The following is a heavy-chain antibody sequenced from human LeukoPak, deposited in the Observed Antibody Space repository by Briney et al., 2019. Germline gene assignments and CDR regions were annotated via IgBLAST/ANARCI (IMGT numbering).Heavy chain of an antibody. Sequence: SETLSLTCTVSGGSISSYHWSWIRQPAGKGLEWIGRIFTSGSNYSPSLKSRVTMSVDTSKNQFSLKLSSVTAADTAVYYCTRDFHSAWLLYSGWYFDLWGRGTLVTVSS. J-gene: IGHJ2*01. CDR3: TRDFHSAWLLYSGWYFDL. V-gene: IGHV4-4*07. CDR1: GGSISSYH. CDR2: IFTSGS. D-gene: IGHD3-3*01.